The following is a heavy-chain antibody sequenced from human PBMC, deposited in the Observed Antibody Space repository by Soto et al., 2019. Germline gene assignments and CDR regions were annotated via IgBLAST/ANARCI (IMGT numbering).Heavy chain of an antibody. Sequence: GGSLRLSCAASGFTFSSYGMHWVRQAPGKGLEWVAVISYDGSNKYYADSVKGRFTISRDNSKNTLYLQMSSLGAEDTAVYYCAKEIAVAGLYYYYYYGMDVWGQGTTVTVS. J-gene: IGHJ6*02. CDR2: ISYDGSNK. V-gene: IGHV3-30*18. CDR1: GFTFSSYG. D-gene: IGHD6-19*01. CDR3: AKEIAVAGLYYYYYYGMDV.